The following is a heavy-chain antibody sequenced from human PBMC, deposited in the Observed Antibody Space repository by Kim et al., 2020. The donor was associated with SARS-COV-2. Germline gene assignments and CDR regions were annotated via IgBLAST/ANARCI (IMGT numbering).Heavy chain of an antibody. D-gene: IGHD1-26*01. Sequence: GGSLRLSCAASGFTFSSYGMHWVRQAPGKGLEWVAVISYDGSNKYYADSVKGRFTISRDNSKNTLYLQMNSLRAEDTAVYYCAKASFHGAFDIWGQGTMGTVSS. CDR1: GFTFSSYG. CDR2: ISYDGSNK. V-gene: IGHV3-30*18. J-gene: IGHJ3*02. CDR3: AKASFHGAFDI.